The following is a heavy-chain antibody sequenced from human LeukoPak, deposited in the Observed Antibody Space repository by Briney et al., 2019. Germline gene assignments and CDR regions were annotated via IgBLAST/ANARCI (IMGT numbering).Heavy chain of an antibody. D-gene: IGHD5-18*01. Sequence: ASVKVSCKASGGTFSSYAISWVRQAHGQGLEWMGGIIPIFGTANYAQKFQGRVTITADESTSTAYMELSSLRSEDTAVYYCARVPGYSYDPPFDYWGQGTLVTVSS. V-gene: IGHV1-69*01. CDR1: GGTFSSYA. J-gene: IGHJ4*02. CDR3: ARVPGYSYDPPFDY. CDR2: IIPIFGTA.